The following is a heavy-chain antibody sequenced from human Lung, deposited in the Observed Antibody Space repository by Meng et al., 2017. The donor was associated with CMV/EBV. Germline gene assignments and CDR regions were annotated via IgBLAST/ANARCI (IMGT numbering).Heavy chain of an antibody. J-gene: IGHJ4*02. CDR3: ARGSYLAVEG. CDR2: FYYRGNS. V-gene: IGHV4-59*01. Sequence: HVQLRAAGQGLVKPSESLSLTCTVSGGSINSYYWSWIRQPPGQGLEWLGYFYYRGNSNYNPSLKSRVTISVDTSKNLFSLNLTSVTAADAALYYCARGSYLAVEGWGLGTLVTVSS. CDR1: GGSINSYY. D-gene: IGHD2-21*01.